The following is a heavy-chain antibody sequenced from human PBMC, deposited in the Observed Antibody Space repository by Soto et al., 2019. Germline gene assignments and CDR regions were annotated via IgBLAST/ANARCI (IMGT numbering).Heavy chain of an antibody. CDR3: ARGWGIAAPGPNWFDP. Sequence: ASVKVSCKASGYSLSGYYLHWVRQAPGQGPEWMGWINPNSGGTKYVQKFQGRVTMTRDTSISTVYLELSRLRSDDTAVYYCARGWGIAAPGPNWFDPWGQGTLVTAPQ. D-gene: IGHD6-13*01. CDR1: GYSLSGYY. CDR2: INPNSGGT. J-gene: IGHJ5*02. V-gene: IGHV1-2*02.